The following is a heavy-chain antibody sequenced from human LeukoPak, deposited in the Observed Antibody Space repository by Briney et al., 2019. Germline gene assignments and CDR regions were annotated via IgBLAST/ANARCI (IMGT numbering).Heavy chain of an antibody. CDR2: ISGSGGST. CDR1: GFTFSSYA. D-gene: IGHD3-3*01. J-gene: IGHJ3*02. Sequence: GGSLGLSCAASGFTFSSYAMSWVRQAPGRGLEWVSAISGSGGSTYYADSVKGRFTISRDNSKNTLYLQMNSLRAEDTAVYYCAKWRGRFLEWLLYAFDIWGQGTMVTVSS. V-gene: IGHV3-23*01. CDR3: AKWRGRFLEWLLYAFDI.